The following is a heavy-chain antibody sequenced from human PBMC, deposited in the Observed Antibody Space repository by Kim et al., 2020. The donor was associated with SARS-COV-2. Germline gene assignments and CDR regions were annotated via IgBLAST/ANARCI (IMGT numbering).Heavy chain of an antibody. V-gene: IGHV3-30*01. Sequence: NKTYADPGQGRFTISRDNSKNTLFLQMDSLRAEDTTVYYCAREGHGSFDYWGQGTLVTVSS. J-gene: IGHJ4*02. CDR3: AREGHGSFDY. CDR2: NK.